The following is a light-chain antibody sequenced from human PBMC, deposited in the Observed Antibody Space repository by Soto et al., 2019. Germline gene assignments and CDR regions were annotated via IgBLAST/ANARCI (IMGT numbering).Light chain of an antibody. CDR1: QSVSSS. V-gene: IGKV3-11*01. J-gene: IGKJ4*01. CDR3: QQRSSWPLT. Sequence: EIVLTQSPATLSLSPGETATLSCRASQSVSSSLAWYQQKPGQTPRLLIYDASNRATGIPARFSGSGSGTDSPPTVSSLPPEDSAFYYRQQRSSWPLTFGGGTKVEIK. CDR2: DAS.